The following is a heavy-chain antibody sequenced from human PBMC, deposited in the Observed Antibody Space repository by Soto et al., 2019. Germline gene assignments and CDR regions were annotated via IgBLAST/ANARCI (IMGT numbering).Heavy chain of an antibody. CDR2: IYHSGST. D-gene: IGHD4-17*01. J-gene: IGHJ2*01. CDR1: GGSISSSNW. V-gene: IGHV4-4*02. Sequence: QVQLQESGPGLVKPSGTLSLTCAVSGGSISSSNWWSWVRQPPGKGLEWIGEIYHSGSTNYNPSLKSRVTISVDKSKNQFSLKLSSVTAADTAVYYCARVGGYGGNPHSEIWYFDLWGRGTLVTVSS. CDR3: ARVGGYGGNPHSEIWYFDL.